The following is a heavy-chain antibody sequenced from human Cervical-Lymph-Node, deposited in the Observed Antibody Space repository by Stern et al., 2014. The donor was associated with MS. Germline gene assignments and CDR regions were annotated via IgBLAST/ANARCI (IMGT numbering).Heavy chain of an antibody. Sequence: QVQLQESGPGLVKPSGTLSLTCAVSGASISSSNWWSWVRQPPGKGLEWIGEGFHSGTTNYNPSLTSRVTISVDKSKNHFPLRLGSVTAADTAVYYCARDRLEYCRDGTCSIDAFDIWGQGTTVIVSS. J-gene: IGHJ3*02. V-gene: IGHV4-4*02. D-gene: IGHD2-15*01. CDR1: GASISSSNW. CDR2: GFHSGTT. CDR3: ARDRLEYCRDGTCSIDAFDI.